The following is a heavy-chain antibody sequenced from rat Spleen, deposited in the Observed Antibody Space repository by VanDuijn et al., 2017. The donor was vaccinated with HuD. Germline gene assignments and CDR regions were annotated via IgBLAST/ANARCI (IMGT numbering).Heavy chain of an antibody. D-gene: IGHD1-12*01. CDR2: IWTGGTT. CDR1: GFSPTNYH. V-gene: IGHV2-43*01. Sequence: QVQLKESGPGLVQPSQTLSLTCTVSGFSPTNYHVSWVRQPPGKGREWMGVIWTGGTTAYNSLLKSRLSISRDISKSQVFLEMNSLQTEDTATYYCARANRESYAHFDYWGQGVMVTVSS. CDR3: ARANRESYAHFDY. J-gene: IGHJ2*01.